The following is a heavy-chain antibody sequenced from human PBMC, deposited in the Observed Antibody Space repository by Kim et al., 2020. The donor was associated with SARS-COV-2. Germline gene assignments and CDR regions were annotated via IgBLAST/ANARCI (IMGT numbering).Heavy chain of an antibody. D-gene: IGHD6-19*01. V-gene: IGHV6-1*01. CDR2: TYYRSKWYN. J-gene: IGHJ5*02. CDR1: GDSVSSNSAA. Sequence: SQTLSLTCAISGDSVSSNSAAWNWIRQSPSTGLEWLGRTYYRSKWYNEYALSVKSRITINPDTSNNQFFLQLKSVTPEDTAVYYCVGGGGWNTWGQGTLVTVSS. CDR3: VGGGGWNT.